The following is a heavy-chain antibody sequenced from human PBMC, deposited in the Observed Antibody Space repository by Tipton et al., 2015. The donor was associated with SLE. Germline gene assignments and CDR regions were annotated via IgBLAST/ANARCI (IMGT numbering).Heavy chain of an antibody. D-gene: IGHD3-16*01. CDR2: INSVGSDI. CDR3: AGGYYDYIWGY. CDR1: GFTFKTYW. J-gene: IGHJ4*02. V-gene: IGHV3-74*03. Sequence: SLRLSCVASGFTFKTYWMHRVRQAPGKGLVWVSRINSVGSDITYADSVKGRFTISRDNAKNTLYLQMNSLRAEDTAVYYCAGGYYDYIWGYWGQGTLVTVSS.